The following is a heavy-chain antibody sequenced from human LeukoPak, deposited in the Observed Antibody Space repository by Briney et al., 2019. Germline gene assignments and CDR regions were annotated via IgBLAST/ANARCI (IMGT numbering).Heavy chain of an antibody. D-gene: IGHD6-13*01. CDR1: GYTFTSYY. V-gene: IGHV1-46*01. CDR2: INPSGGST. CDR3: ARVIYSSSWYPLLYYYYYYMDV. Sequence: ASVKVSCKASGYTFTSYYMHWVRQAPGQGLEWMGIINPSGGSTSYAQKFQGRVTMTRGMSTSTVYMELSSLRSEDTAVYYCARVIYSSSWYPLLYYYYYYMDVWGKGTTVTVSS. J-gene: IGHJ6*03.